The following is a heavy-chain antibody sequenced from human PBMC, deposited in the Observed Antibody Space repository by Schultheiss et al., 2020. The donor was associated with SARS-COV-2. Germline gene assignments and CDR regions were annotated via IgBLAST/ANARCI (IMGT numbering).Heavy chain of an antibody. CDR1: GGSLTSGDY. V-gene: IGHV4-61*08. CDR2: IYYSGST. D-gene: IGHD5-12*01. Sequence: SETLSLTCTVSGGSLTSGDYWTWIRQPPGKGLECIGYIYYSGSTNYNPSLKSRVTISVDTSKNQFSLKLSSVTAADTAVYYCARVRVVATSADAFDIWGQGTMVTVSS. CDR3: ARVRVVATSADAFDI. J-gene: IGHJ3*02.